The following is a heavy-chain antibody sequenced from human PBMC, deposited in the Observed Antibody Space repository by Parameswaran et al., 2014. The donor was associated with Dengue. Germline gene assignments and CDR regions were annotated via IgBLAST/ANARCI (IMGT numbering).Heavy chain of an antibody. J-gene: IGHJ4*02. Sequence: VRQMPGKGLEWVSYISSSGSTIYYADSVKGRFTISRDNAKNSLYLQMNSLRAEDTAVYYCARDQGRPYNHCDYWGQGTLVTVSS. CDR3: ARDQGRPYNHCDY. D-gene: IGHD1-1*01. CDR2: ISSSGSTI. V-gene: IGHV3-48*03.